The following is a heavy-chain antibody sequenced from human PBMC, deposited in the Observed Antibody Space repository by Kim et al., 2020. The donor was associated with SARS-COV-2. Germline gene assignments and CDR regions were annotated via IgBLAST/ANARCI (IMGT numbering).Heavy chain of an antibody. CDR3: ARGEMTSNFDY. V-gene: IGHV1-69*01. CDR2: A. J-gene: IGHJ4*02. Sequence: ANYAQKFKGRVTITADESTSTAYMELSSLRSEDTAVYYCARGEMTSNFDYWGQGTLVTVSS.